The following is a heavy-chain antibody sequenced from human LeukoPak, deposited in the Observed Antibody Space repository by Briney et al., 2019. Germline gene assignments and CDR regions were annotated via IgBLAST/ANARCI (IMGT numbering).Heavy chain of an antibody. D-gene: IGHD3-22*01. CDR2: ISYDGSNK. CDR3: VKGVVITTLGVLDS. V-gene: IGHV3-30*18. CDR1: GFTFSSYG. Sequence: QPGRSLRLSCAASGFTFSSYGMRWVRQAPGKGLEWVAVISYDGSNKYYADSVKGRFTISKDNSKNTLFLQMSSLRAEDTAVYYCVKGVVITTLGVLDSWGQGTLATVSS. J-gene: IGHJ4*02.